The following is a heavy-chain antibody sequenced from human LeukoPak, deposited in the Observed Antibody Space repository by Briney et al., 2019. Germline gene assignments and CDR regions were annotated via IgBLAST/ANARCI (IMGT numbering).Heavy chain of an antibody. V-gene: IGHV3-23*01. CDR2: ISFGGDNT. CDR3: TKDFRTYHLLQSYFDY. Sequence: GGSLRLSCAASGFTFSSYAMSWVRQAPGKGLEWVSGISFGGDNTYYADSVKGRFTISRDNSKNTLYLQMNSLGVEDTAIYYCTKDFRTYHLLQSYFDYWGQGTLVTVSS. D-gene: IGHD2-2*01. CDR1: GFTFSSYA. J-gene: IGHJ4*02.